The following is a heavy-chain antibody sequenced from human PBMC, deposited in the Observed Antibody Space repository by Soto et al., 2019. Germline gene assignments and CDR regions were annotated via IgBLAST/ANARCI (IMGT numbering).Heavy chain of an antibody. CDR1: GGTFSSYA. CDR3: AREEGTGYYYYGMDV. Sequence: SVKVSCKDSGGTFSSYAISWVRQAPGQGLEWMGGIIPIFGTANYAQKFQGRVTITADKSTSTAYMELSSLRSEDTAVYYCAREEGTGYYYYGMDVWGQGTTVTVSS. CDR2: IIPIFGTA. J-gene: IGHJ6*02. V-gene: IGHV1-69*06.